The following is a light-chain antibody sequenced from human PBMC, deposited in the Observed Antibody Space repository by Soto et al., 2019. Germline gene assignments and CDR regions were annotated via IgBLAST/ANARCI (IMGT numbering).Light chain of an antibody. V-gene: IGKV1-27*01. CDR2: AAS. CDR1: QGISNY. J-gene: IGKJ3*01. Sequence: DIQMTQSPSSLSASVGDTVTMTCRASQGISNYLAWYQQKPGQVPKLLIYAASTLQSGVPSRFSGSGSGTDFTLTISSLQPEDVGSYYCQKYNSGPPVTFGPGTKVDIK. CDR3: QKYNSGPPVT.